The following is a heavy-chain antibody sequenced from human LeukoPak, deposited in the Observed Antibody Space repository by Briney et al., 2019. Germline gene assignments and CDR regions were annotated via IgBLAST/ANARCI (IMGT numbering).Heavy chain of an antibody. J-gene: IGHJ6*02. Sequence: SETLSLTCAVYGGSFSGYYWSWVRQPPGKGLEWIGEINNSGTTNYHPSFKSRLTVSIDTSKNQFSLKLSSVTAADTAVYYCARCWAAAGSFGMDVWGQGTTVTVSS. CDR2: INNSGTT. CDR1: GGSFSGYY. D-gene: IGHD6-13*01. CDR3: ARCWAAAGSFGMDV. V-gene: IGHV4-34*01.